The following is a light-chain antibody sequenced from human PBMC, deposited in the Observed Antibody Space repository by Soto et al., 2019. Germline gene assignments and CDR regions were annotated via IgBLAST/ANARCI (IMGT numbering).Light chain of an antibody. J-gene: IGLJ2*01. CDR1: SSDVGGYNY. CDR3: SSYTSSSTPVV. V-gene: IGLV2-14*01. CDR2: DVS. Sequence: QSALTQPASVSGSPGQSITISCTGTSSDVGGYNYVSLYQQHPGKAPKLMIYDVSNRPSAGSNRFSGSKSGNTASLTISGLQAAYEADYYCSSYTSSSTPVVFGGGTKLTVL.